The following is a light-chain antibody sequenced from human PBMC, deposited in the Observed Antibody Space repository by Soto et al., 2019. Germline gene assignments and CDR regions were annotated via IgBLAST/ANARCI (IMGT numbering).Light chain of an antibody. CDR3: QQYVSSPRT. Sequence: EIVLTQSPATLSLSPGERATPSCGTSQSVSSRSLAWYQQQPGLAPRLLIFDASSRATGIPDRFSGSGSGTDFTLTISRLEPEDFAVYYCQQYVSSPRTFGQGTKVEIK. V-gene: IGKV3D-20*01. J-gene: IGKJ1*01. CDR2: DAS. CDR1: QSVSSRS.